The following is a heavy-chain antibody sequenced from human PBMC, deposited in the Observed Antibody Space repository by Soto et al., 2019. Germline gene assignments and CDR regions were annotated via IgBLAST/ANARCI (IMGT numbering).Heavy chain of an antibody. CDR2: INDSGST. V-gene: IGHV4-34*01. CDR1: GASLSGYY. J-gene: IGHJ4*02. CDR3: AKHLGFCSGDGCYRGFDC. D-gene: IGHD2-15*01. Sequence: QVQLQQWGAGLLKPSETLSLTCGVSGASLSGYYRSWIRQPPGKGLEWIGEINDSGSTSYNPSLKSRVTISVDTSKNQFSLKLSSVTAADTAVYYCAKHLGFCSGDGCYRGFDCWGQGTLVTVSS.